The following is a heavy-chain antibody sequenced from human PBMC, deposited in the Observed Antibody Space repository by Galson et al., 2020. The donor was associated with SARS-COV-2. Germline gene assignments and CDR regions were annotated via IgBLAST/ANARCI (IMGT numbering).Heavy chain of an antibody. CDR1: GFTFNTYA. CDR3: AIPSLGYTYGVLAY. Sequence: GGSMRLSCAASGFTFNTYAMSWVREAPGKGLEWVSAISGSGDRPFYADSVKGRFTISRDNSKNTLYLQMNSLRADDTAVYYCAIPSLGYTYGVLAYWGQGNLVTVSS. V-gene: IGHV3-23*01. D-gene: IGHD5-18*01. J-gene: IGHJ4*02. CDR2: ISGSGDRP.